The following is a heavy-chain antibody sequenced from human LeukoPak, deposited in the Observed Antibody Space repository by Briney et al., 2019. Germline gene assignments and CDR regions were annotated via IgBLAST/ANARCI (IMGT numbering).Heavy chain of an antibody. CDR2: IYYSGST. CDR3: ARGFDSKSTYFDY. V-gene: IGHV4-59*01. J-gene: IGHJ4*02. Sequence: SETLSLTCTVSGGSISNYYWNWLRQPPGKGLEWIGYIYYSGSTKYNPSLKSRVTMSLDTSKKQFSPRLTSVTAADTAVYYCARGFDSKSTYFDYWGLGTLVTVSS. CDR1: GGSISNYY. D-gene: IGHD5-12*01.